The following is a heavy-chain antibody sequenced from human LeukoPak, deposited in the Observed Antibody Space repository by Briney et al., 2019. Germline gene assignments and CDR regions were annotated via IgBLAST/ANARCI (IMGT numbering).Heavy chain of an antibody. CDR3: ARRKRGSGGPFDY. D-gene: IGHD6-19*01. J-gene: IGHJ4*02. CDR2: IYHSGST. V-gene: IGHV4-59*08. Sequence: PSETLSLTCTISDGSISGYYWNWIRRPPGKGLEWITYIYHSGSTNYNPSLKSRIIISVDTSKNQVSLKLTSVTAADTAIYFCARRKRGSGGPFDYWGQGTLVTVSS. CDR1: DGSISGYY.